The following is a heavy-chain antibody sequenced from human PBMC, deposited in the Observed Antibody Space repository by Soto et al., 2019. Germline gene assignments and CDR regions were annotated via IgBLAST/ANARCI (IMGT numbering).Heavy chain of an antibody. CDR3: ARDVLVGATDY. D-gene: IGHD1-26*01. J-gene: IGHJ4*02. CDR2: IYYSGST. Sequence: SETLSLTCTVSGGAISSYYWSWIRQPPGKGLEWIGYIYYSGSTNYNPSLKSRVTISVDTSKNQFSLKLSSVTAADTAVYYCARDVLVGATDYWGQGTLVTVSS. V-gene: IGHV4-59*01. CDR1: GGAISSYY.